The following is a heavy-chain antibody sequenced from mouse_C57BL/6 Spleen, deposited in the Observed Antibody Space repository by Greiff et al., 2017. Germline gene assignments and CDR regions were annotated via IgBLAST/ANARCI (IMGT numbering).Heavy chain of an antibody. Sequence: EVMLVESGGGLVKPGGSLKLSCAASGFTFSSYAMSWVRQTPEKRLEWVATISDGGSYTYYPDNVKGRFTISRDNAKNNLYLQMSHLKSEDTAMYYCARGRIYDGYSYFDYWGQGTTLTVSS. J-gene: IGHJ2*01. CDR2: ISDGGSYT. D-gene: IGHD2-3*01. V-gene: IGHV5-4*03. CDR3: ARGRIYDGYSYFDY. CDR1: GFTFSSYA.